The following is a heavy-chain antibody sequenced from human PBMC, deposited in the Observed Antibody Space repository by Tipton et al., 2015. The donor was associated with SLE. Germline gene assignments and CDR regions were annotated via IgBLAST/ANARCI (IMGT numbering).Heavy chain of an antibody. Sequence: LRLSCTVSGGSISSYYWSWIRQPPGKGLEWIGYIYYSGSTNYNPSLKSRVTISVDTSKNQFSLKLSSVTAADTAVYYCARGGSSWSGYYYYYMDVWGKGTTVTVSS. CDR2: IYYSGST. CDR3: ARGGSSWSGYYYYYMDV. D-gene: IGHD6-13*01. V-gene: IGHV4-59*12. J-gene: IGHJ6*03. CDR1: GGSISSYY.